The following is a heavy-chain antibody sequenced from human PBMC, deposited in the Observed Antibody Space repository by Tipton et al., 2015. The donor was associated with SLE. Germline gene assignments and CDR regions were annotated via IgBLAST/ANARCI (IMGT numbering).Heavy chain of an antibody. CDR2: IYYSGST. CDR3: ARAGGQWLVLG. Sequence: TLSLTCTVSGGSISSGGYYWSWIRQPPGKGLEWIGYIYYSGSTNYNPSLKSRVTISVDTSKNQFSLKLSSVTAADTALYYCARAGGQWLVLGWGQGTLVTVSS. CDR1: GGSISSGGYY. J-gene: IGHJ4*02. D-gene: IGHD6-19*01. V-gene: IGHV4-61*08.